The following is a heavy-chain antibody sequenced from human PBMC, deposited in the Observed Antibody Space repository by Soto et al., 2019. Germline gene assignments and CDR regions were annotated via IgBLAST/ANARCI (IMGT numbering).Heavy chain of an antibody. J-gene: IGHJ4*02. CDR1: GGTFSSYA. V-gene: IGHV1-69*01. CDR2: IIPIFGTA. D-gene: IGHD3-22*01. CDR3: ARDRQDRYYYDSSGYYYNFDY. Sequence: QVQLVQSGAEVKKPGSSVKVSCKASGGTFSSYAISWVRQAPGQGLEWMGGIIPIFGTANYAQKFQGRVTITADESTSTAYTELSSLRSEDTAVYYCARDRQDRYYYDSSGYYYNFDYWGQGTLVTVSS.